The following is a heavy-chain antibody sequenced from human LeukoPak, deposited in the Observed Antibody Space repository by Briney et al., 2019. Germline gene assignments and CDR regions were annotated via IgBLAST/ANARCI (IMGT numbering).Heavy chain of an antibody. CDR1: GYTFTGYY. CDR3: ASPGRWRTAPYYYYYMDV. Sequence: ASVKVSCKASGYTFTGYYMHWVRQAPGQGLEWMGWINPNSGGTNCAQKFQGRVTMTRDTSISTAYMELSRLRSDDTAVYYCASPGRWRTAPYYYYYMDVWGKGTTVTVSS. V-gene: IGHV1-2*02. J-gene: IGHJ6*03. CDR2: INPNSGGT. D-gene: IGHD5-24*01.